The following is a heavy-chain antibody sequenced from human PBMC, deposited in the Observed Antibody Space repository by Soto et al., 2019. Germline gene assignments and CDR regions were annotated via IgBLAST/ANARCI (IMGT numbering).Heavy chain of an antibody. V-gene: IGHV5-10-1*01. D-gene: IGHD1-1*01. CDR3: ARRHPTINFWLEP. CDR1: GYSFTSYW. J-gene: IGHJ5*02. CDR2: IDPSDSYT. Sequence: GGSLQISCKGSGYSFTSYWISCVRQMPGKGLEWMGRIDPSDSYTNYSPSFQGHVTISAEKSISTAYLQWSSLKASDTAMYYCARRHPTINFWLEPWGQGALVTVSS.